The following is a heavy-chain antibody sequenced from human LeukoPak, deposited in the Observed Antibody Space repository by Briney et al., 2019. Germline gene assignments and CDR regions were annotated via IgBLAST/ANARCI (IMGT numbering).Heavy chain of an antibody. D-gene: IGHD2-21*02. Sequence: ASVKVSCKASGYTFTSYGISWVRQAPGQGLEWMGWISAYNGNTNYAQKLQGRVTMTTDTSTSTAYMGLRSLRSDDTAVYYCARGPEVTTISYYYYYMDVWGKGTTVTVSS. CDR1: GYTFTSYG. J-gene: IGHJ6*03. CDR3: ARGPEVTTISYYYYYMDV. V-gene: IGHV1-18*01. CDR2: ISAYNGNT.